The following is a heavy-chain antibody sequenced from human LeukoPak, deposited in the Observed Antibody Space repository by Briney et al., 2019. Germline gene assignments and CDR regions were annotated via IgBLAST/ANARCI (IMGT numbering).Heavy chain of an antibody. J-gene: IGHJ4*02. V-gene: IGHV3-9*03. CDR1: GFPFDDKA. CDR2: ISRNSDST. CDR3: VKDIGSGSYRYGGYFGY. Sequence: PGRSLRLSCAASGFPFDDKAMHWVRQAPGKGLEWVAGISRNSDSTGYADSVKGRFTISRDNAKNSLYLQMNSLRAEDMALYYCVKDIGSGSYRYGGYFGYWGQGTLVTVSS. D-gene: IGHD1-26*01.